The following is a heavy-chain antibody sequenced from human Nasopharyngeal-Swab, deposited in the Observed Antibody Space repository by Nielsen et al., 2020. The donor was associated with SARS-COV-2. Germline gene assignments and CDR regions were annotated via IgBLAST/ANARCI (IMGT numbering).Heavy chain of an antibody. Sequence: VRQAPGKGLEWVSAISGSGGSTYYADSVKGRFTISRDNSKNTLYLQMNSLRAEDTAVYYCARDSDSGYPLDAFDIWGQGTMVTVSS. D-gene: IGHD5-12*01. V-gene: IGHV3-23*01. CDR3: ARDSDSGYPLDAFDI. J-gene: IGHJ3*02. CDR2: ISGSGGST.